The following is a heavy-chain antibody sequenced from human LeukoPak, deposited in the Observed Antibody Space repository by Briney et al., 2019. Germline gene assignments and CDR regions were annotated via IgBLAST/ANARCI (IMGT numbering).Heavy chain of an antibody. CDR1: GYTFTSYY. D-gene: IGHD3-3*01. CDR2: INPSGGST. Sequence: GASVRVSCKASGYTFTSYYMHWVRQAPGQGLEWMGIINPSGGSTSYAQKFQGRVTMTRDTSTSTVYMELSSLRSEDTAVYYCARAYYDFKFDPWGQGTLVTVSS. J-gene: IGHJ5*02. CDR3: ARAYYDFKFDP. V-gene: IGHV1-46*01.